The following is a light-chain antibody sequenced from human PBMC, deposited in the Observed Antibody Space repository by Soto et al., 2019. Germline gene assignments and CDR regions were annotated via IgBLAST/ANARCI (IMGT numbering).Light chain of an antibody. CDR3: QQRSSWPPIT. Sequence: IVLTQSPGTLSLSPGERATLSCRASQSVSNSYLAWYLQKPGQAPRLLIYAASSRATGIPGRFSGSGSGTDFTLTIISLEPEDFAVYYCQQRSSWPPITFGQGTRLEIK. CDR2: AAS. V-gene: IGKV3D-20*02. CDR1: QSVSNSY. J-gene: IGKJ5*01.